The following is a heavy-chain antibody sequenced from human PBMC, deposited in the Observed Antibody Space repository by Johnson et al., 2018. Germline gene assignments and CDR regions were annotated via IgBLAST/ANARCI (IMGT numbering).Heavy chain of an antibody. J-gene: IGHJ1*01. CDR1: GFTFSSYS. CDR2: ISSSSTYI. D-gene: IGHD6-19*01. CDR3: ARVYGSGWPEDCQH. V-gene: IGHV3-21*01. Sequence: VQLVQSGGGVVKPGGSLRLSCAASGFTFSSYSMNWVRQTPGKGLEWVSSISSSSTYIYYADSMKGRFTISRDTAKNSLYLQITSLRAEDTAVYYCARVYGSGWPEDCQHWGQSTLVTDSS.